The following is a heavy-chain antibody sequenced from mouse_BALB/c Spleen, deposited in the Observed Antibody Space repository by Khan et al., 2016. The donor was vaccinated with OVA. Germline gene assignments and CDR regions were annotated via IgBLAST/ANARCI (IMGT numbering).Heavy chain of an antibody. CDR3: ARVNSGNRNYVDY. D-gene: IGHD1-1*01. Sequence: QVQLKQSGADLMKPGASVKISCKVAGYTFSSYWIEWIKQRPGHGLEWIGEILPGSGSTNCNEKFKGKATFTADTSSNTAYMQLSSLTSEDSAVYYCARVNSGNRNYVDYWGQGTTLTVSS. CDR1: GYTFSSYW. CDR2: ILPGSGST. J-gene: IGHJ2*01. V-gene: IGHV1-9*01.